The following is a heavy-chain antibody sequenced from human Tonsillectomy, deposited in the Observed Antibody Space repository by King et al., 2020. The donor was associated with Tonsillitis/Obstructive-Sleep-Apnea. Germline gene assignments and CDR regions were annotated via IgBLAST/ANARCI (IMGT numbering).Heavy chain of an antibody. J-gene: IGHJ6*03. CDR1: GFTVSSNY. D-gene: IGHD2-2*01. CDR2: IDSGGST. CDR3: ASCSSTRCYAETYYYYYMDV. Sequence: GEEGGGLIQPGGSLRLSCAASGFTVSSNYMSGVRQAPGKGLEWVSVIDSGGSTYYADCVKGRFTISRDNSKNTLYLQMNSLRADDTAVYYCASCSSTRCYAETYYYYYMDVWVKGTTVTVSS. V-gene: IGHV3-53*01.